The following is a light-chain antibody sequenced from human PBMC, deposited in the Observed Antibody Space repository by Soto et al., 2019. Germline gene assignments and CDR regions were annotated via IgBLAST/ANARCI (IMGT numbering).Light chain of an antibody. CDR3: QVSDISGDHPV. V-gene: IGLV3-21*04. J-gene: IGLJ2*01. CDR1: YIGSKS. CDR2: YDT. Sequence: SYELTQPPSVSVAPGKTARITCGGNYIGSKSVHWYQQKPGQAPVLVIYYDTDRPSGIPERFSGSNSGNTATLTISRVEAGDEADYFCQVSDISGDHPVFGGGTKLTVL.